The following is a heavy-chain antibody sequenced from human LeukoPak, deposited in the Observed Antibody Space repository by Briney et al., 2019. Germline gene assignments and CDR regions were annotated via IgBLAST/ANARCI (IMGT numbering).Heavy chain of an antibody. CDR1: GGSFSDYY. V-gene: IGHV4-34*01. Sequence: SETLSLTCAVYGGSFSDYYCSWLRQPPGKGLEWIGEIHPSGSTDYNPSLKSRVTMSVDTSKNQFSLSLSSVTAADTAVYYCAMYSLVTNTFDIWGQGTVVTVSS. D-gene: IGHD2-8*01. CDR2: IHPSGST. J-gene: IGHJ3*02. CDR3: AMYSLVTNTFDI.